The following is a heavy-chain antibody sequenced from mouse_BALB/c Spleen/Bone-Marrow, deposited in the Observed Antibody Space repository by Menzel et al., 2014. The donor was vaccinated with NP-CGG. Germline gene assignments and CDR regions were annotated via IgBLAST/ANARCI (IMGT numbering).Heavy chain of an antibody. D-gene: IGHD2-3*01. CDR1: GFDFSRYW. J-gene: IGHJ3*01. V-gene: IGHV4-1*02. CDR3: ARLGYYGGFAY. Sequence: EVQVVESGGGLVQPGGPPKLSCAASGFDFSRYWMSWVRQAPGKGLEWIGEINPDSSTINYSPSLKDKFIISRDNAKNTLYLQMSKVRSEDTALYYCARLGYYGGFAYWGQGTLVTVSA. CDR2: INPDSSTI.